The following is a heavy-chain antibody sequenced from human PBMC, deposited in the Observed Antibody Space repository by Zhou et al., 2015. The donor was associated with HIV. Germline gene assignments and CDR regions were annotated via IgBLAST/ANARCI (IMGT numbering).Heavy chain of an antibody. D-gene: IGHD3-10*01. CDR2: IIPIFGTA. V-gene: IGHV1-69*01. CDR3: ARVGWWDYYGSGSQGLFDY. J-gene: IGHJ4*02. CDR1: GGTFSSYA. Sequence: QVQLVQSGAEVKKPGSSVKVSCKASGGTFSSYAISWVRQAPGQGLEWMGGIIPIFGTANYAQKFQGRVTITADESTSTAYMELSSLRSEDTAVYYCARVGWWDYYGSGSQGLFDYWGQGTLVTVSS.